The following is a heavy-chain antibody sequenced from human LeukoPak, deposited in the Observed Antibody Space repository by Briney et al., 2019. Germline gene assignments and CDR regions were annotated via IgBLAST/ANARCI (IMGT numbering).Heavy chain of an antibody. Sequence: GGSLRLSCAASGFTFSSYEMNWVRQAPGKGLEWVSYISSSGSTIYYADSVKGRFTISRDIAKNSLYLQMNSLRAEDTAVYYCARDGDYGDYPDYWGQGTLVTVSS. CDR2: ISSSGSTI. V-gene: IGHV3-48*03. D-gene: IGHD4-17*01. CDR3: ARDGDYGDYPDY. CDR1: GFTFSSYE. J-gene: IGHJ4*02.